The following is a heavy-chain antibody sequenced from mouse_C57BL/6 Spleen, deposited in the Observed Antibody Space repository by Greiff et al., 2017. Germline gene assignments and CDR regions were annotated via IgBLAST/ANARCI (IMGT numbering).Heavy chain of an antibody. D-gene: IGHD1-1*01. Sequence: EVKLVESGGGLVKPGGSLKLSCAASGFTFSDYGMHWVRQAPEKGLEWVAYISSGSSTIYYADTVKGRFTISRDNAKNTLFLQMTSLRSEDTAMYYCARRSITTVVATGDAMDYWGQGTSVTVSS. CDR3: ARRSITTVVATGDAMDY. J-gene: IGHJ4*01. CDR1: GFTFSDYG. V-gene: IGHV5-17*01. CDR2: ISSGSSTI.